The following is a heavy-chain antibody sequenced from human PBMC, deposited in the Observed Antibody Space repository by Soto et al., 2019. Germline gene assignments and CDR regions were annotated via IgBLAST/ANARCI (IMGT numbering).Heavy chain of an antibody. CDR3: TTDLYYDFWSGYLAYYYGMDV. CDR2: IKSKTDGGTT. D-gene: IGHD3-3*01. Sequence: GGSLRLSCAASGFTFSNAWMNWVRQAPGKGLEWVGRIKSKTDGGTTDYAAPVKGRFTISRDDSKNTLYLQMNSLKTEDTAVYYCTTDLYYDFWSGYLAYYYGMDVWGQGTTVTVS. CDR1: GFTFSNAW. J-gene: IGHJ6*02. V-gene: IGHV3-15*07.